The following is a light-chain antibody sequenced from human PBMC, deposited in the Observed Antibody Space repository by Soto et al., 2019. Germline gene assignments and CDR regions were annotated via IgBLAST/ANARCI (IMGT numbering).Light chain of an antibody. V-gene: IGLV2-18*02. CDR2: EVT. CDR3: SSYTSSDTYV. Sequence: QSVLTQPLSVSGSPGQSVTISCTGTSSDVGSYNRVSWYQQPPGTAPKLMIYEVTNRPSGVPDRFSGSKSGNTASLTISGLQAEDEADYCSSYTSSDTYVFGTGTKVTVL. J-gene: IGLJ1*01. CDR1: SSDVGSYNR.